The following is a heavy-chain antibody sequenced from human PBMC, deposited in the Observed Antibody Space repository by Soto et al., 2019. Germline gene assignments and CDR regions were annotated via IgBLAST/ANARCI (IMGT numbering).Heavy chain of an antibody. V-gene: IGHV1-46*01. Sequence: QVQLMQSGAEVKKPGASVKVSCKASGDTFTDYYIHWVRQAPGQGLEWMGTVNPSGGNTTYAQHFRGRVTMTRDTSTSTLYMELSSLTSEDTAVYYCARGGHVVVVTAALDYWGQGTLVTVSS. CDR1: GDTFTDYY. CDR3: ARGGHVVVVTAALDY. CDR2: VNPSGGNT. J-gene: IGHJ4*02. D-gene: IGHD2-21*02.